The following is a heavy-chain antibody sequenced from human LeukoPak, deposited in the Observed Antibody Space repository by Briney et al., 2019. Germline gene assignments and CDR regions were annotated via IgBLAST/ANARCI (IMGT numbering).Heavy chain of an antibody. CDR2: IYHSGST. J-gene: IGHJ4*02. V-gene: IGHV4-30-2*01. CDR3: ASDSSGTGTYFDY. CDR1: GGSISSGGYY. Sequence: SETLSLTCTVSGGSISSGGYYWSWIRQPPGKGLEWIGYIYHSGSTYYNPSLKSRVTISVDKSKNQFSLKLSSVTAADTAVYYCASDSSGTGTYFDYWGQGTLVTVSS. D-gene: IGHD3-22*01.